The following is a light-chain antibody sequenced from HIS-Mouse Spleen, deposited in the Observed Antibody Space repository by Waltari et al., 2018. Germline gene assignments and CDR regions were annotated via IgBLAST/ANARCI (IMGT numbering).Light chain of an antibody. CDR3: CSYAGSSTYWV. J-gene: IGLJ3*02. V-gene: IGLV2-23*01. CDR2: EGS. CDR1: SSDVGGYNL. Sequence: QSALTQPASVSGSPGQSITISCTGTSSDVGGYNLVSWYQPHPGKAPKLVIYEGSKRPSGVCNRFSGSKSVNTASLTIAGLQAEDEADYYCCSYAGSSTYWVFGGGTKLTVL.